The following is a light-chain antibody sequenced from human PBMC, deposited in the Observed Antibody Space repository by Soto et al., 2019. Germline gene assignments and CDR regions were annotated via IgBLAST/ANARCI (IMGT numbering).Light chain of an antibody. Sequence: DIQMTQSPSSLSASVGDRVTITCRASQSISSYLNWYQQKPGKAPKLLIYAASSLQSGVPSRFSGSGSGTDFTLTISSLQPEDFATYYCQQSYSTPRRCGQGTKVDIK. V-gene: IGKV1-39*01. CDR2: AAS. J-gene: IGKJ1*01. CDR3: QQSYSTPRR. CDR1: QSISSY.